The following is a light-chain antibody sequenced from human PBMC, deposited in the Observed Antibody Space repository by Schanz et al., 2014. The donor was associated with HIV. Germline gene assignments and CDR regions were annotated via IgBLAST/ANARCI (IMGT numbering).Light chain of an antibody. Sequence: EIVMTQSPAILSVSPGERVTLSCRARQSVSRYLAWYQHKPGQAPRLLMYDTNTRATGIPARISGSGSGTEFTLTISSLQSEDFALYYCQQYNNWPGTFGQGTKVEIK. CDR2: DTN. CDR1: QSVSRY. J-gene: IGKJ1*01. V-gene: IGKV3-15*01. CDR3: QQYNNWPGT.